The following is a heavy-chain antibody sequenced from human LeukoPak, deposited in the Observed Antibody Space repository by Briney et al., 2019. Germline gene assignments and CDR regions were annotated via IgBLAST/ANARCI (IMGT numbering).Heavy chain of an antibody. D-gene: IGHD2-21*01. CDR1: GYTITNYY. Sequence: GASVKVSCKASGYTITNYYVHWVRQAPGQGLEWMGVINPSGGSTSYAQKFQGRVTITRDTSASTVYMELSSRRPDDMAVYYCARGRGTIGSNRDFYFYYYMDIWGNGTTVTVSS. J-gene: IGHJ6*03. V-gene: IGHV1-46*01. CDR2: INPSGGST. CDR3: ARGRGTIGSNRDFYFYYYMDI.